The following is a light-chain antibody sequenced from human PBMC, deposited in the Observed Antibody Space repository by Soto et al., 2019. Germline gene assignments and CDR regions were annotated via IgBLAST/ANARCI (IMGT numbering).Light chain of an antibody. CDR2: GAS. CDR3: QQYNNYPRT. CDR1: QGIGNA. J-gene: IGKJ1*01. V-gene: IGKV1-6*01. Sequence: AIQMTQSPSSLSASVGDRVTISCRASQGIGNALGWYQQKPGKTPKVLIYGASNLQSGVPSRFSGSGSGTEFTLPISRLQPDDFETYYCQQYNNYPRTFGQGTKVDIK.